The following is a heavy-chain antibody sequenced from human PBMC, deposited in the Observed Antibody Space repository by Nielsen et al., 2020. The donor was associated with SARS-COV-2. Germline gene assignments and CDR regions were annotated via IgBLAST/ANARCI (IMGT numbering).Heavy chain of an antibody. D-gene: IGHD3-16*01. V-gene: IGHV3-7*03. CDR1: GFAFTTYA. CDR3: AREFGAGAFGF. Sequence: ESLTISCAASGFAFTTYAMHWVRQAPGKGLELVANINQDGSEKYYVDSVKGRFTISRDSAKNSLYLQMNSLRAEDTAVYYCAREFGAGAFGFWGQGTQVTVSS. CDR2: INQDGSEK. J-gene: IGHJ4*02.